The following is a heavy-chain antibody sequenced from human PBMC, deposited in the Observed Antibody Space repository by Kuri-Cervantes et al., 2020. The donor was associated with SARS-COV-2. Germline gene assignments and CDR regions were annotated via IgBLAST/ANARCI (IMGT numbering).Heavy chain of an antibody. CDR1: GYTFTGYY. J-gene: IGHJ5*02. Sequence: ASVKVSCKASGYTFTGYYMHWVRQAPGQGLEWMGWINPNSGGTNYAQKFQGRVTITADESTSTAYMELSSLRPEDTAVYYCAGDDGPWGQGTLVTVSS. CDR3: AGDDGP. CDR2: INPNSGGT. V-gene: IGHV1-2*02.